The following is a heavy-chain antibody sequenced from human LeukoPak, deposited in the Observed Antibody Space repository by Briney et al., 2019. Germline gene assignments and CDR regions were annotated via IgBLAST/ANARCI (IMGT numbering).Heavy chain of an antibody. Sequence: GGSLRLSCAASGFTFNNYPMTWVRQPPGKGLEWVSGISDSGDVTYNTDSVKGRFAVSRDNSKNTLYLQMSSLRAEDTAVYYCAKRSKLSCSSTSCPLDYWGQGTLVTVSS. V-gene: IGHV3-23*01. CDR2: ISDSGDVT. CDR3: AKRSKLSCSSTSCPLDY. CDR1: GFTFNNYP. J-gene: IGHJ4*02. D-gene: IGHD2-2*01.